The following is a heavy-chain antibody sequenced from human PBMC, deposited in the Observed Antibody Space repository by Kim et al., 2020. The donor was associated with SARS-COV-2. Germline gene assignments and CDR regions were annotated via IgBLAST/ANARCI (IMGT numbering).Heavy chain of an antibody. CDR2: IYYSGST. V-gene: IGHV4-39*07. CDR3: ARDILALGYYFDY. CDR1: GGSISSSSYY. D-gene: IGHD3-9*01. Sequence: SETLSLTCTVSGGSISSSSYYWGWIRQPPGKGLEWIGSIYYSGSTYYNPSLKSRVTISVDTSKNQFSLKLSSVTAADTAVYYCARDILALGYYFDYWGQG. J-gene: IGHJ4*02.